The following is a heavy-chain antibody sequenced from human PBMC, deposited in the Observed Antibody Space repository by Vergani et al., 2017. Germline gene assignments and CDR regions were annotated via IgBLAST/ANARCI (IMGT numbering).Heavy chain of an antibody. CDR1: GGSISSGSYY. CDR3: AREDSSSWYGCVXFDP. Sequence: QVQLQESGPGLVKPSQTLSLTCTVSGGSISSGSYYWSWIRQPAGKGLEWIGRIYTSGSTNYNPSLKSRVTISVDTSKNQFSLKLSSVTAADTAVYYCAREDSSSWYGCVXFDPWGQGTLVTVSS. V-gene: IGHV4-61*02. D-gene: IGHD6-13*01. CDR2: IYTSGST. J-gene: IGHJ5*02.